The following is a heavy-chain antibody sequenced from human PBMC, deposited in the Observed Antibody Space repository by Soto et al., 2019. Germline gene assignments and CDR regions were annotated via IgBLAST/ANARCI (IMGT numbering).Heavy chain of an antibody. D-gene: IGHD2-2*01. Sequence: QVQLVQSGAEVKKPGASVKVSCKASGYTFTTYGITWVRQAPGQGLEWMGWISGYNGNTKYAQKFQGRVTMTTETSTSTAYMELRSLRSDDTAVYYCARAPYCSSANCFVARRNWLDPWGQGTQVTVSS. J-gene: IGHJ5*02. CDR1: GYTFTTYG. V-gene: IGHV1-18*01. CDR2: ISGYNGNT. CDR3: ARAPYCSSANCFVARRNWLDP.